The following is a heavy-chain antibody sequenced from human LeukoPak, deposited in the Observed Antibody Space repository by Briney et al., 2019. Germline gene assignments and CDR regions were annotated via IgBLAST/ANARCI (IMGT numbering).Heavy chain of an antibody. CDR3: VVVPAAALRGYGMDV. Sequence: PVKVSCKASGGTFSSYAISWVRQAPGQGLEWMGGIIPIFGTANYAQKFQGRVTITADKSTSTAYMELSSLRSEDTAVYYCVVVPAAALRGYGMDVWGKGTTVTVSS. J-gene: IGHJ6*04. V-gene: IGHV1-69*06. CDR2: IIPIFGTA. D-gene: IGHD2-2*01. CDR1: GGTFSSYA.